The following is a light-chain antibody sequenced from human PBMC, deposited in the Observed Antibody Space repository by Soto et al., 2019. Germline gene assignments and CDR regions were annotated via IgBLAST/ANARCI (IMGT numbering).Light chain of an antibody. CDR1: QSVSIK. CDR2: DTS. J-gene: IGKJ5*01. CDR3: QQYNKWPPIN. V-gene: IGKV3-15*01. Sequence: EIVLTQSPATLSLSPGERATLSCRASQSVSIKLAWYQQKPGQAPRLLIYDTSTRATGIPARFSGSGSGTEFTLTISSLQSEDFAVYYCQQYNKWPPINFGQGTRLEIK.